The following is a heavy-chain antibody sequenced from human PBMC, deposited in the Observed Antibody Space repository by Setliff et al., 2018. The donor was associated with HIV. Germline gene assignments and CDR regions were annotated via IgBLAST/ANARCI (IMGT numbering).Heavy chain of an antibody. J-gene: IGHJ4*02. D-gene: IGHD3-22*01. CDR3: AREVDYYDSSRYLLLYYFDS. CDR2: MYYSGST. V-gene: IGHV4-61*03. CDR1: GDSISSGGHY. Sequence: SETLSLTCSVSGDSISSGGHYWSWIRQSPGKGLEWIGNMYYSGSTNYNPSLKSRVTISVDRSQNHFSLKLSSVAAADTAVYYCAREVDYYDSSRYLLLYYFDSWGQGTLVTVSS.